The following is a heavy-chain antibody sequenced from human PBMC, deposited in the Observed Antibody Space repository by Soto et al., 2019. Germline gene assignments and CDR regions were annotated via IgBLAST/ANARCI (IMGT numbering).Heavy chain of an antibody. CDR3: TTDSRYCSGGSCYSEV. CDR1: GFTFSSYG. J-gene: IGHJ6*02. V-gene: IGHV3-15*01. CDR2: IWYDGGTT. Sequence: GGSLRLSCAASGFTFSSYGMHWVRQAPGKGLEWVAVIWYDGGTTDYAAPVKGGFTISSDDSKNTLYLQMNSLKTEDTAVYYCTTDSRYCSGGSCYSEVWCQGTTVTVSS. D-gene: IGHD2-15*01.